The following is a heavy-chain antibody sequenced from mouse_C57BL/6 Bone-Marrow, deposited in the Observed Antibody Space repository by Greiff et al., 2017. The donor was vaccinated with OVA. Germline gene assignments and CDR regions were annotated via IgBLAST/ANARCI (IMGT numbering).Heavy chain of an antibody. J-gene: IGHJ3*01. Sequence: QVQLQQSGAELARPGASVKMSCKASGYTFTSYTMHWVKQRPGQGLEWIGYINPSSGYTKYNQKFKDKATVTADKASSTAYMQLSSLTSEDSAVYYCAKIYYGNYGFAYWGQGTLVTVSA. CDR2: INPSSGYT. D-gene: IGHD2-1*01. CDR3: AKIYYGNYGFAY. V-gene: IGHV1-4*01. CDR1: GYTFTSYT.